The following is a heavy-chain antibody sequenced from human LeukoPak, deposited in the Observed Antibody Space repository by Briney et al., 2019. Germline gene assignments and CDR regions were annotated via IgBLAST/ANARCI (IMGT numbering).Heavy chain of an antibody. CDR2: ISTTSSYI. V-gene: IGHV3-21*01. J-gene: IGHJ4*02. CDR1: GFTFSSYS. D-gene: IGHD7-27*01. CDR3: AREWGQPRD. Sequence: GGSLRLSCAASGFTFSSYSMNWVRQAPGKGLEWVSSISTTSSYIYYADSVKGRFTISRDNANNSLILQMNSLRADDTAVYYCAREWGQPRDWGQGTLVTVSS.